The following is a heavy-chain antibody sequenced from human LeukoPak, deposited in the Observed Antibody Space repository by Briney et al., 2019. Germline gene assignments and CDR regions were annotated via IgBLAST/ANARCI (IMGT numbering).Heavy chain of an antibody. Sequence: SVKVSRKASRGTFSNYAISWVRQAPGQGLEWMGGIIPIFGTANYAQKFQGRVTISADESTSTAFMELSSLRSEDTAVYYCARVGRNYYDLLDYWGQGTLVTVSS. CDR3: ARVGRNYYDLLDY. J-gene: IGHJ4*02. V-gene: IGHV1-69*13. CDR1: RGTFSNYA. D-gene: IGHD3-22*01. CDR2: IIPIFGTA.